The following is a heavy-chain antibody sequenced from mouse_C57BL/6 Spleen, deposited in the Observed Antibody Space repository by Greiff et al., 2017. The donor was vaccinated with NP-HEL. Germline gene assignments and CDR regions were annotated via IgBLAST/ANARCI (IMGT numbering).Heavy chain of an antibody. Sequence: QVQLKQPGAELVKPGASVKMSCKASGYTFTSYWITWVKQRPGQGLEWIGDIYPGSGSTNYNEKFKSKATLTVDTSSSTAYMQLSSLTSEDSAVYYCARTYDYDGMDYWGQGTSVTVSS. CDR3: ARTYDYDGMDY. CDR2: IYPGSGST. V-gene: IGHV1-55*01. CDR1: GYTFTSYW. D-gene: IGHD2-4*01. J-gene: IGHJ4*01.